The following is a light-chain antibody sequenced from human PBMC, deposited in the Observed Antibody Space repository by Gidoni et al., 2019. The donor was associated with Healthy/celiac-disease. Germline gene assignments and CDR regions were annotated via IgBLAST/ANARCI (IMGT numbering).Light chain of an antibody. CDR1: SSNIGSNT. Sequence: SVLTQPPSASGTPGQRVTISCSGSSSNIGSNTVNWYQQLPGTAPKLLIYSNNQRPPGVPDRFSGSKSGTSASLAISGLQSEDEADYYCAAWDDSLNGPYVVFGGGTKLTVL. CDR3: AAWDDSLNGPYVV. CDR2: SNN. V-gene: IGLV1-44*01. J-gene: IGLJ2*01.